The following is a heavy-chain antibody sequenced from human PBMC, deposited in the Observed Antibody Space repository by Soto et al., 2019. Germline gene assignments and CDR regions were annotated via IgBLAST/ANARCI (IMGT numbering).Heavy chain of an antibody. CDR1: GFTFSSYG. Sequence: QVQLVESGGGVVQPGRSLRLSCAASGFTFSSYGMHWVRQAPGKGLEWVAVISYDGSNKYYADSVKGRFTISRDNSKNTLYLQMNSLRAEDTAVYYCAKNAITMIVSHPTHYGMDVWGQGTTVTVS. J-gene: IGHJ6*02. CDR3: AKNAITMIVSHPTHYGMDV. V-gene: IGHV3-30*18. CDR2: ISYDGSNK. D-gene: IGHD3-22*01.